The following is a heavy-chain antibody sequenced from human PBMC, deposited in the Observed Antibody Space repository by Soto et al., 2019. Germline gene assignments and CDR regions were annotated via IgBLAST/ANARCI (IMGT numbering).Heavy chain of an antibody. J-gene: IGHJ4*02. CDR3: TRDISSYYFDY. Sequence: GGSLRLSCAASGFTFSSYSMNWVRQAPGKGLEWVSYISSSSSTIYYADSVKGRFTISRDNSKNTLYLQMNSLRADDTAVYYCTRDISSYYFDYWGQGTLVTVSS. D-gene: IGHD3-10*01. CDR2: ISSSSSTI. V-gene: IGHV3-48*01. CDR1: GFTFSSYS.